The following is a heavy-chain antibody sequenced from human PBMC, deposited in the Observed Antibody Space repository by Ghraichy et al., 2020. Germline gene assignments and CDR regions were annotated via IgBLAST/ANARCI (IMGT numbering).Heavy chain of an antibody. Sequence: GESLNISCAASGITFSSYWMSWVRQAPGKGLEWVANIKQDGSEKYYVDSVKGRFTISRDNAKNSLYLQMNSLRAEDTAVYYCARSRYCSGGSCRYFDYWGQGTLVTVSS. V-gene: IGHV3-7*01. J-gene: IGHJ4*02. CDR2: IKQDGSEK. D-gene: IGHD2-15*01. CDR1: GITFSSYW. CDR3: ARSRYCSGGSCRYFDY.